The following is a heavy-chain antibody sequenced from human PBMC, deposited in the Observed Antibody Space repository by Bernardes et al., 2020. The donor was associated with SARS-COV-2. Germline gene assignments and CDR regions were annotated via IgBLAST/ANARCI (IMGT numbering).Heavy chain of an antibody. Sequence: GGSLRLSCAASGFTFTKCDMSWVRQAPGKELEWISGISWSGSTTYYTDSVTARFTISRDNAKNSLYLQMNSLRDEDTAVYYCARGSLFYHNDEEPFHYWGQGALVTVSS. J-gene: IGHJ4*02. CDR1: GFTFTKCD. CDR3: ARGSLFYHNDEEPFHY. CDR2: ISWSGSTT. V-gene: IGHV3-48*02. D-gene: IGHD1-1*01.